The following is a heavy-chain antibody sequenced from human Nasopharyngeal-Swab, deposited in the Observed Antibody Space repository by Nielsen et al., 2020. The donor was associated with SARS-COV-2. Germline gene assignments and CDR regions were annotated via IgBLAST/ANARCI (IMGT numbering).Heavy chain of an antibody. D-gene: IGHD1-20*01. CDR2: IDPSDSYS. CDR1: GYSFATYW. Sequence: GESLKISCKASGYSFATYWITWVRQMSGKGLEWMGRIDPSDSYSMYSPSFQGHVTFSADKSTSTAFLEWSSLKASDTAMYYCVGHSLTGTYAFANWGQGTLVTVSS. J-gene: IGHJ4*02. CDR3: VGHSLTGTYAFAN. V-gene: IGHV5-10-1*01.